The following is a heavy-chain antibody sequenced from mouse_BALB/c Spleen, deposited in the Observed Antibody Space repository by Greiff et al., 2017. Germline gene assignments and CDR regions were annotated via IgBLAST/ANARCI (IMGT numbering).Heavy chain of an antibody. CDR1: GYTFTSYY. V-gene: IGHV1S56*01. J-gene: IGHJ3*01. CDR3: ASTLDGYYAY. CDR2: IYPGNVNT. Sequence: QVQLQQSGPELVKPGASVRISCKASGYTFTSYYIHWVKQRPGQGLEWIGWIYPGNVNTKYNEKFKGKATLTADKSSSTAYMQLSSLTSEDSAVYFCASTLDGYYAYWGQGTLVTVSA. D-gene: IGHD2-3*01.